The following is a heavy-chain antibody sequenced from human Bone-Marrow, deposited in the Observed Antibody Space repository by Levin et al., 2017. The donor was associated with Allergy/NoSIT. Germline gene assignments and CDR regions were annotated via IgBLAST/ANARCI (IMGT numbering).Heavy chain of an antibody. CDR2: IYWSDDE. J-gene: IGHJ2*01. Sequence: SGPTLVKPTQTLTLTCSFSGFSLSTSGVGVGWIRQPPGKALEWLALIYWSDDERYSPSLKSRLSITKDTSKNQVVLTMTNMDPVDTATYYCAHVGDDVLTGFLWYFDLWGRGTLVTVSS. CDR3: AHVGDDVLTGFLWYFDL. V-gene: IGHV2-5*01. D-gene: IGHD3-9*01. CDR1: GFSLSTSGVG.